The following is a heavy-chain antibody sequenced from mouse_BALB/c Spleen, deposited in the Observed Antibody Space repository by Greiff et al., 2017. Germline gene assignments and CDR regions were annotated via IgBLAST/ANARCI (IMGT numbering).Heavy chain of an antibody. CDR2: ISSGSSTI. Sequence: EVKLMESGGGLVQPGGSRKLSCAASGFTFSSFGMHWVRQAPEKGLEWVAYISSGSSTIYYADTVKGRFTISRDNPKNTLFLQMTSLRSEDTAMYYCAREGARSAWFAYWGQGTLVTVSA. D-gene: IGHD3-1*01. J-gene: IGHJ3*01. CDR1: GFTFSSFG. CDR3: AREGARSAWFAY. V-gene: IGHV5-17*02.